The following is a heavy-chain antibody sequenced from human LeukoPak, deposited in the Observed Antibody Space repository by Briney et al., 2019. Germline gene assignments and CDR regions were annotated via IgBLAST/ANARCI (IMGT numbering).Heavy chain of an antibody. D-gene: IGHD5-12*01. CDR2: INQNGGEN. V-gene: IGHV3-7*03. CDR3: AKKQIIVATTPGLDY. Sequence: GGSLRLSCAVSGITFSDYWMTWVRQAPGKGLEWVANINQNGGENYYVDSVKGRFTISRDNTKNTLYLQMNSLRAEDTAVYYCAKKQIIVATTPGLDYWGQGTLVTVSS. J-gene: IGHJ4*02. CDR1: GITFSDYW.